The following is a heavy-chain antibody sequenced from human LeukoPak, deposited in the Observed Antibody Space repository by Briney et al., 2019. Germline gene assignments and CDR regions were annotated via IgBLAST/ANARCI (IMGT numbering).Heavy chain of an antibody. D-gene: IGHD2-21*02. CDR2: IKQDGSEE. V-gene: IGHV3-7*04. Sequence: GGSLRLSCAASGFTVSSNYMSWVRQAPGEGLEWVANIKQDGSEEFYVESVKGRFTISRDNTKNSLYLQMNSLRDEDTAVYYCARDPTYSGDTNWGQGTLATVSS. J-gene: IGHJ4*02. CDR3: ARDPTYSGDTN. CDR1: GFTVSSNY.